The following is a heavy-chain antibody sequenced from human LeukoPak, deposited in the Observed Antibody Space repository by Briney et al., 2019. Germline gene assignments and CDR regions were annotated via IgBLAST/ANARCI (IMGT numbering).Heavy chain of an antibody. CDR1: EFTFSRFW. V-gene: IGHV3-74*01. CDR3: ARGGYTGVFDI. D-gene: IGHD3-16*02. Sequence: GSLRLSCAASEFTFSRFWMHWVRQAPGKGLMWVSRINPDGSSTSYADSLKGRFIISRDNAKNTLDLQMNSLRADDTAVYYCARGGYTGVFDIWGQGTIVTVSS. J-gene: IGHJ3*02. CDR2: INPDGSST.